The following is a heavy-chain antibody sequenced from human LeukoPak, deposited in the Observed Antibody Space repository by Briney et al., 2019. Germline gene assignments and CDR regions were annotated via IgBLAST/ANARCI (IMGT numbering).Heavy chain of an antibody. CDR3: AKLRDSSGYYYVYDAFDI. D-gene: IGHD3-22*01. CDR1: GFTFSSYA. Sequence: GGSLRLSCAASGFTFSSYAMSWVRQAPGKGLEWVSAISGSGGSTYYADSVKGRFTISRDNSKNTLYLQMNSLRAEDTAVYYCAKLRDSSGYYYVYDAFDIWGQGTMVTVSS. CDR2: ISGSGGST. V-gene: IGHV3-23*01. J-gene: IGHJ3*02.